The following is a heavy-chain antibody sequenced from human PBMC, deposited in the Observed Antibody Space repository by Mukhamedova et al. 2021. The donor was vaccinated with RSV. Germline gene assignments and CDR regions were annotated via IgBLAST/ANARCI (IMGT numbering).Heavy chain of an antibody. D-gene: IGHD1-7*01. J-gene: IGHJ2*01. Sequence: AEYMGGRFTISRDNAKNSLYLQMNSLRAEDTAVYYCSSGGGYNWHYGGWYFDLWGRCTLVTVSS. CDR3: SSGGGYNWHYGGWYFDL. V-gene: IGHV3-11*04.